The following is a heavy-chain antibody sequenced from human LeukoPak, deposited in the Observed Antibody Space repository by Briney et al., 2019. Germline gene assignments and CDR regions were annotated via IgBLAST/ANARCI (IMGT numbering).Heavy chain of an antibody. CDR3: ARVPSSGWYGGNLDY. J-gene: IGHJ4*02. CDR2: ISYNGST. Sequence: SETLSLTCTVSGGSISSVGYYWSGIRQHPGRSGGWSGYISYNGSTYYTPSLKSRVTISVDTSKTKSSLNLRSVTAADTAVYYCARVPSSGWYGGNLDYWGQGTLVTVSS. CDR1: GGSISSVGYY. D-gene: IGHD6-19*01. V-gene: IGHV4-31*03.